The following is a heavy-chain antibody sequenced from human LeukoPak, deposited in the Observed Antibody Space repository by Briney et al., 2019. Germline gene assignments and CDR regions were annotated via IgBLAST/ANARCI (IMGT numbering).Heavy chain of an antibody. V-gene: IGHV3-74*01. CDR2: INSDGSST. CDR1: GFTFSSYW. D-gene: IGHD7-27*01. Sequence: GGSLRLSCAASGFTFSSYWMHWVRQAPGKGLVWVSRINSDGSSTTYADSVKGRFTISRDNAKNTLYLQMNSLRAEDTAVYYCARDEITGDRPFDYWGQGTLVTVSS. CDR3: ARDEITGDRPFDY. J-gene: IGHJ4*02.